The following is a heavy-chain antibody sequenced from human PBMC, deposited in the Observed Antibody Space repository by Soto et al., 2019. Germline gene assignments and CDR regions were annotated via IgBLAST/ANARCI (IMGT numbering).Heavy chain of an antibody. V-gene: IGHV3-23*01. D-gene: IGHD3-10*01. J-gene: IGHJ5*02. CDR3: AKNSGWFNT. Sequence: EFQVMQSGGGLVQPGGSLRLACAASGFPFSTTDMSWVRQAPGKGLEWVSTIGGGGETTYYADSVKGRFTISRDNSTNTVYLQMDGLRVDDTAVYYCAKNSGWFNTWGQGDLVTVSS. CDR2: IGGGGETT. CDR1: GFPFSTTD.